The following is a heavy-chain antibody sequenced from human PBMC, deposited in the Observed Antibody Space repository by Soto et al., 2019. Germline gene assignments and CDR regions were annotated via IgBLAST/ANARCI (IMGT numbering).Heavy chain of an antibody. D-gene: IGHD2-21*01. CDR3: ARDRCGGGSCYFDY. Sequence: PSETLSLTCTVSGVSISSDGCYWSWIRQHPGKGLEWIGYIHYSGSTYYSPSLKSRLTISADTSKNQFSLKLSSVTAADTAVYYCARDRCGGGSCYFDYWGQGTLVTVSA. J-gene: IGHJ4*02. CDR2: IHYSGST. V-gene: IGHV4-31*03. CDR1: GVSISSDGCY.